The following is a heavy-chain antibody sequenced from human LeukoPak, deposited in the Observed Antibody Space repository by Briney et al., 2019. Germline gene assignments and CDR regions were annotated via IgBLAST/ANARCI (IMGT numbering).Heavy chain of an antibody. CDR1: GYSISSGYY. V-gene: IGHV4-38-2*02. Sequence: SETLSLTCAVSGYSISSGYYWGWIRQPPGKGLEWIGSIYHSGSTYYNPSLKGRVTISVDTSKNQFSLKLSSVTAADTAVYYCAREPPVEDYYDSSGYSIDYWGQGTLVTVSS. CDR2: IYHSGST. J-gene: IGHJ4*02. CDR3: AREPPVEDYYDSSGYSIDY. D-gene: IGHD3-22*01.